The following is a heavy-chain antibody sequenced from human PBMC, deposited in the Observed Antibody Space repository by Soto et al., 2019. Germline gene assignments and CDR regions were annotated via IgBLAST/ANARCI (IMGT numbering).Heavy chain of an antibody. V-gene: IGHV4-39*01. D-gene: IGHD6-6*01. CDR1: GGSSSSSSYY. J-gene: IGHJ5*02. CDR2: IYYSGST. Sequence: SETLSLTGIVSGGSSSSSSYYWGWILQPPGKGLEWIGSIYYSGSTYYNPSLKSRVTISVDTSKNQFSLKLSSVTAADTAVFYCARHRARNWFDPWGQGTLVTVSS. CDR3: ARHRARNWFDP.